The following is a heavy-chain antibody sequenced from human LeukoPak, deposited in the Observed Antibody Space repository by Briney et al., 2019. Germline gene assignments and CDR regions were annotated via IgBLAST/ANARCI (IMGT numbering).Heavy chain of an antibody. CDR3: ARHYSSSFYYYYYMDV. CDR1: GYSFTSYW. D-gene: IGHD6-6*01. J-gene: IGHJ6*03. V-gene: IGHV5-51*01. CDR2: IYPGDSDT. Sequence: GESLKISCKGSGYSFTSYWIGWVRQMPGKGLEWMGIIYPGDSDTRYSPSFQGQVTISADKSISTAYLQWSSLKASDTAMYYCARHYSSSFYYYYYMDVWGKGTTVTVSS.